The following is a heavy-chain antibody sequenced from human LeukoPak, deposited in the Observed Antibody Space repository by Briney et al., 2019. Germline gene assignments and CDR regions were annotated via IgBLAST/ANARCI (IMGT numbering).Heavy chain of an antibody. CDR2: ISYDGSNK. CDR3: ARVNEQQLAVDYFDY. J-gene: IGHJ4*02. D-gene: IGHD6-6*01. V-gene: IGHV3-30-3*01. CDR1: GFTFSSYA. Sequence: GGPLRLSCAASGFTFSSYAMHWVRQAPGKGLEWVAVISYDGSNKYYADSVKGRFTISRDNSKNTLYLQMNSLRAEDTAVYYCARVNEQQLAVDYFDYWGQGTLVTVSS.